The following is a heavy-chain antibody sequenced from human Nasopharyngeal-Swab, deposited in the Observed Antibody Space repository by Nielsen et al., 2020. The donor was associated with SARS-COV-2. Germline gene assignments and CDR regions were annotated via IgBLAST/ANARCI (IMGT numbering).Heavy chain of an antibody. V-gene: IGHV3-72*01. CDR3: ARDLSSIWTSGLGV. D-gene: IGHD6-13*01. J-gene: IGHJ6*02. CDR2: SRNKANSYTT. Sequence: GGSLRLSCAASGFTFSDYYMDWVRQAPGKGLEWVGRSRNKANSYTTEYAASVKGRFTISRDDSKNSLYLQMSSLRTEDTALYYCARDLSSIWTSGLGVWGQGTTVIVSS. CDR1: GFTFSDYY.